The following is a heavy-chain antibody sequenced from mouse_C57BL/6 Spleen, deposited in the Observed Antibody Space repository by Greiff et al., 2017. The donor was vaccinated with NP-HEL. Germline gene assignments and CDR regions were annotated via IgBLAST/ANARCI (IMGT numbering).Heavy chain of an antibody. J-gene: IGHJ3*01. CDR2: IDPENGDT. CDR3: TTNPEYYGSRAWFAY. V-gene: IGHV14-4*01. CDR1: GFNIKDDY. D-gene: IGHD1-1*01. Sequence: EVQLQQSGAELVRPGASVKLSCTASGFNIKDDYMHWVKLRPEQGLVWIGWIDPENGDTEYASKFQGKATLTADTSSNTADLQRSSLTSEDTAVYYCTTNPEYYGSRAWFAYWGQGTLVTVSA.